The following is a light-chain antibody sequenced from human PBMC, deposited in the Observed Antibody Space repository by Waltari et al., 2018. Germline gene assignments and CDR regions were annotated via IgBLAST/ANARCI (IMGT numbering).Light chain of an antibody. V-gene: IGKV3-15*01. CDR3: QQYDVWPLT. J-gene: IGKJ4*01. CDR2: GAS. CDR1: QSVSGH. Sequence: EIVMTQYPGTLSVSPGERATLSCRAGQSVSGHLACYQHKPGQAHRLLMYGASTRATGIPVRFSGSVSGTEFTLTISSLQSEDFAVYFCQQYDVWPLTFGGGTKVEIK.